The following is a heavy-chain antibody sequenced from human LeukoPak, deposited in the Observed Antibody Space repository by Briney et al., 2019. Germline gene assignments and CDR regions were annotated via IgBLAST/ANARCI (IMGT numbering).Heavy chain of an antibody. CDR2: ISGSGSTI. D-gene: IGHD5-24*01. CDR3: ARGGYNYGYAFDI. Sequence: AGGSLRLSCAASGSTFSNYEMNWVRQAPGKGLEWVSYISGSGSTIYYADSVKGRFTISRDNAKNSLYLQMNSLRAEDTAVYYCARGGYNYGYAFDIWGQGTMVTASS. CDR1: GSTFSNYE. J-gene: IGHJ3*02. V-gene: IGHV3-48*03.